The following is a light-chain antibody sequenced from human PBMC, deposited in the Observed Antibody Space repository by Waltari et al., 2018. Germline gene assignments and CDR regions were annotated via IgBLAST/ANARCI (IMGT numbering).Light chain of an antibody. V-gene: IGKV1-9*01. CDR2: AAS. CDR1: QGIRSS. CDR3: QQFDIYPIT. J-gene: IGKJ4*01. Sequence: DIQLTQSPSFLSASVGDRVTITCRASQGIRSSLTWYQLKPGKAPMLLIYAASTLQAGVPSRCSASGSGTDFTLTISSLQPEDFAIYYCQQFDIYPITFGGGTKVEIK.